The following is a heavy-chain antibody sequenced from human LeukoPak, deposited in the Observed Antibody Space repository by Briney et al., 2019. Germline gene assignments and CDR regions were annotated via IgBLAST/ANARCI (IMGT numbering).Heavy chain of an antibody. Sequence: ASVKVSCKASGYTFTGYYMHWVRQATGQGLEWMGWMNPNSGNTGYAQKFQGRVTMTRNTSISTAYMELSSLRSEDTAVYYCAIWGSLHYFDYWGQGTLVTVSS. V-gene: IGHV1-8*02. CDR3: AIWGSLHYFDY. J-gene: IGHJ4*02. CDR2: MNPNSGNT. D-gene: IGHD7-27*01. CDR1: GYTFTGYY.